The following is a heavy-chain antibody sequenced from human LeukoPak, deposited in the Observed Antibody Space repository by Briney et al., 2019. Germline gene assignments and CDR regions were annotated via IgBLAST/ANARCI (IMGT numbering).Heavy chain of an antibody. J-gene: IGHJ4*02. CDR3: ARDDRGYCSGGTCYRIDY. V-gene: IGHV3-53*01. D-gene: IGHD2-15*01. Sequence: GGSLRLSCAASGFTVSSNYMSWVRQAPGKGLEWVSVIYSGGSTYYADSVKGRFTISRDNSKNTLYLQMNSLRAEDTAVYYCARDDRGYCSGGTCYRIDYWGQGTLVTVSS. CDR2: IYSGGST. CDR1: GFTVSSNY.